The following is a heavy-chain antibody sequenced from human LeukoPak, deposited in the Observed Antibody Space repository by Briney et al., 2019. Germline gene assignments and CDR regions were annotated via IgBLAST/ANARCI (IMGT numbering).Heavy chain of an antibody. CDR1: GGSFSGYY. V-gene: IGHV4-34*01. D-gene: IGHD3-10*01. Sequence: KSSETLSLTCAVYGGSFSGYYWSWIRQPPGKGLEWIGEINHSGSTNYNPSLKSRVTISVDTSKNQSSLKLSSVTAADTAVYYCAREVRYYGSGSYYNWFDPWGQGTLVTISS. CDR3: AREVRYYGSGSYYNWFDP. J-gene: IGHJ5*02. CDR2: INHSGST.